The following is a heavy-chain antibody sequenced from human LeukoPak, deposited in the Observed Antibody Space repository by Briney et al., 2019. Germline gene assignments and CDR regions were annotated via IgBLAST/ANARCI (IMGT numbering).Heavy chain of an antibody. CDR3: AKEATTTYFDH. J-gene: IGHJ4*02. V-gene: IGHV3-23*01. CDR1: GFTFSTYA. D-gene: IGHD4-17*01. CDR2: ISGSGGST. Sequence: GGSLRLSCAASGFTFSTYAMSWVRQTPGKGLEWVSGISGSGGSTYYADSVKGRFTISRDNFKNTLYLQMNGLRAEDTAVYYCAKEATTTYFDHWGQGTLVTVSS.